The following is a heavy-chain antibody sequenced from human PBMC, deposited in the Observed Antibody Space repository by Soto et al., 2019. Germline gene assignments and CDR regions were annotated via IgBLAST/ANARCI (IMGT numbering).Heavy chain of an antibody. CDR2: ISYDGSNK. Sequence: QVQLVESGGGVVQPGRSLRLSCAASGFTFSSYAMHWVRQAPGKGLEWVAVISYDGSNKYYADSVKGRFTISRDNSKNTLYLQMNSLRAEDTAVYYCARDSCSGGSCYGGFQFDYWGPGTLVTVSS. CDR1: GFTFSSYA. CDR3: ARDSCSGGSCYGGFQFDY. D-gene: IGHD2-15*01. J-gene: IGHJ4*02. V-gene: IGHV3-30-3*01.